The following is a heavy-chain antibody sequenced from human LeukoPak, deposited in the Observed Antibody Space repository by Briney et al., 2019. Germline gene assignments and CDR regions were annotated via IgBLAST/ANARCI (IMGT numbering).Heavy chain of an antibody. J-gene: IGHJ4*02. D-gene: IGHD3-22*01. V-gene: IGHV1-46*01. CDR2: INPSGGST. CDR1: GYTFTSYY. Sequence: ASVKVSCKASGYTFTSYYMHWVRQAPGQGLEWMGLINPSGGSTTYAQNFQGRVTMTRDTSTSTVYMGLGSLRSEDTAVYYCARDPITVTYYDESSGYPFDHWGQGTLVTVSS. CDR3: ARDPITVTYYDESSGYPFDH.